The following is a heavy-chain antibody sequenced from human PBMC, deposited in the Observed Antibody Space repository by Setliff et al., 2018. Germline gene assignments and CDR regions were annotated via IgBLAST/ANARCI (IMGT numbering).Heavy chain of an antibody. CDR3: TRARDIAPTYYYMDV. J-gene: IGHJ6*03. CDR1: GFTLSSRN. D-gene: IGHD5-12*01. V-gene: IGHV3-74*01. CDR2: VNSDETTT. Sequence: PGGSLRLSCEASGFTLSSRNMHWVRQAPDKGLVWVSRVNSDETTTTYADSVKGRFTISRDNSKNSLYLHMNSLRAEDTAVYYCTRARDIAPTYYYMDVWGKGTTVTVSS.